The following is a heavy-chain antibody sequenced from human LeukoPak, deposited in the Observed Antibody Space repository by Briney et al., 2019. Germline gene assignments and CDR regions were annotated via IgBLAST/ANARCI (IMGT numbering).Heavy chain of an antibody. Sequence: PSETLSLTCSVSGDSISTYYWSWIRQPPGKALEWIGYVYCSGSTDYNPSLKSRVTISVDTSKKQFSLNLNSVTAADTAVYYCSASKQLWLRGLFDYWGQGTLVTVSS. CDR3: SASKQLWLRGLFDY. V-gene: IGHV4-59*01. J-gene: IGHJ4*02. CDR2: VYCSGST. CDR1: GDSISTYY. D-gene: IGHD5-18*01.